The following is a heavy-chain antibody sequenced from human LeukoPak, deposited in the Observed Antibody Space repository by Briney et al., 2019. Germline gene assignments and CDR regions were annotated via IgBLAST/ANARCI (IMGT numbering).Heavy chain of an antibody. CDR2: IYYSGST. J-gene: IGHJ4*02. D-gene: IGHD1-14*01. V-gene: IGHV4-59*01. Sequence: KPSETLSLTCTVSGGSISSYYWSWIRQPPGKGLEWIGYIYYSGSTNYNPSLKSRVTISVDTSKNQFSLKLSSVTAADTAVYYCARISNRYYFDYWGQGTLVTVSS. CDR1: GGSISSYY. CDR3: ARISNRYYFDY.